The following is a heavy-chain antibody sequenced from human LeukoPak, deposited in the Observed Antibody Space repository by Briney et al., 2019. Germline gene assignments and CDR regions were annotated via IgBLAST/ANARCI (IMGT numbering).Heavy chain of an antibody. D-gene: IGHD3-22*01. CDR3: ASDQYYYDSSGYYFNWFDP. Sequence: GGSLRLSCAASGFTFSSYSMNWVRQAPGKGLEWVSSISRSSSYIYYADSVKGRFTISRDNAKNSLYLQMNSLRAEDTAVYYCASDQYYYDSSGYYFNWFDPWRQGTLVTVSS. V-gene: IGHV3-21*01. CDR1: GFTFSSYS. J-gene: IGHJ5*02. CDR2: ISRSSSYI.